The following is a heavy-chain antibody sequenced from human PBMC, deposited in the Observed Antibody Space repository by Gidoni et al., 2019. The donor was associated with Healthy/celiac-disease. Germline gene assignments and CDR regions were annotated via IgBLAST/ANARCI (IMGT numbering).Heavy chain of an antibody. Sequence: EVQLVESGGGLVQPGGSLRLSCAASGFTFSSASMNWVRQAPGKGLAWVSYISSSSSTIYYADSVKGRFTISRDNAKNSLYLQMNSLRDEDTAVYYCARLRYYDFWSGYYTEKSYYGMDVWGQGTTVTVSS. CDR1: GFTFSSAS. D-gene: IGHD3-3*01. CDR3: ARLRYYDFWSGYYTEKSYYGMDV. V-gene: IGHV3-48*02. J-gene: IGHJ6*02. CDR2: ISSSSSTI.